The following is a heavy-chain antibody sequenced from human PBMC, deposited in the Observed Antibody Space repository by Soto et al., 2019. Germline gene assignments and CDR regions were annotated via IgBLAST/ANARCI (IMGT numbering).Heavy chain of an antibody. CDR3: ARGTPTPGLDY. J-gene: IGHJ4*02. CDR2: INQDGSKT. D-gene: IGHD1-7*01. CDR1: GFTFNNYW. Sequence: EVQLVESGGGLVQPGGSLRLSCAASGFTFNNYWMNWVRQAPGKGLEWLANINQDGSKTNYVDSVKGRFTISRDNAKNSLYLQMNSPRAEDTAVYYCARGTPTPGLDYWGQGTLVTVSS. V-gene: IGHV3-7*03.